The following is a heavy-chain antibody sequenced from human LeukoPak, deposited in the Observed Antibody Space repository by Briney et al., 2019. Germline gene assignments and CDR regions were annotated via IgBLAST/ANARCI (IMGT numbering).Heavy chain of an antibody. CDR2: IWYDGSNK. D-gene: IGHD3-3*01. J-gene: IGHJ4*02. V-gene: IGHV3-33*01. Sequence: PGGSLRLSCAASRFTFSSYGMHWVRQAPGKGLEWVAVIWYDGSNKYYADSVKGRFTISRDNSKNTLYLQMNSLRAEDTAVYYCARAEYYDFWSGYYFVAGLIDYWGQGTLVTVSS. CDR1: RFTFSSYG. CDR3: ARAEYYDFWSGYYFVAGLIDY.